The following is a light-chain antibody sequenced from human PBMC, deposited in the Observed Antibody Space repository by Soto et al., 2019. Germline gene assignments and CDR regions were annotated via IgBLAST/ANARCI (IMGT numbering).Light chain of an antibody. CDR2: GAS. J-gene: IGKJ4*01. CDR1: QSVSSN. Sequence: EIVMTQSPATLSVSPGEGATLSCRASQSVSSNLAWYQHKPGQAPRLLIYGASIRATGVPAKFSGSGSGTEFTLTISSLQSEDFAVDYCQQYQKWPLTFGGGTKAEIK. CDR3: QQYQKWPLT. V-gene: IGKV3-15*01.